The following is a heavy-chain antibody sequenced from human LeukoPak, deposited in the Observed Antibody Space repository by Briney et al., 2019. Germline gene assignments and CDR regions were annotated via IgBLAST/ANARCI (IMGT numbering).Heavy chain of an antibody. CDR1: GITFRNYG. CDR3: ARDGTYYDFWSVLDY. CDR2: IWYDGSNK. J-gene: IGHJ4*02. Sequence: PGGSLRLSCAASGITFRNYGMHWVRQAPGKGLEWVAVIWYDGSNKDYADSVKGRFTVSRDNSRNTLFLQMNSLRVEDTAVYYCARDGTYYDFWSVLDYWGQGTLVTVSS. V-gene: IGHV3-33*01. D-gene: IGHD3-3*01.